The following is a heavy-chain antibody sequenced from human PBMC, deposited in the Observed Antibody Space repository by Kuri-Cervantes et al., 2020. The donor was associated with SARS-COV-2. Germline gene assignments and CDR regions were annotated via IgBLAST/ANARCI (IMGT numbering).Heavy chain of an antibody. CDR2: INPSGGST. CDR3: AREGRNIDYYYGMDV. J-gene: IGHJ6*02. Sequence: ASVKVSCKASGYTFTSYYMHWVRQAPGQGLEWMGIINPSGGSTSYAQKFQGRVTMIRDTSTSTVYMELSSLRSEDTAAYYCAREGRNIDYYYGMDVWGQGTTVTVSS. V-gene: IGHV1-46*01. D-gene: IGHD1-14*01. CDR1: GYTFTSYY.